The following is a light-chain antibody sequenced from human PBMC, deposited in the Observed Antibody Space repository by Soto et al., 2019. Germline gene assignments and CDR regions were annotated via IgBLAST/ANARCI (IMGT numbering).Light chain of an antibody. J-gene: IGLJ1*01. V-gene: IGLV2-14*01. CDR2: DVS. CDR1: SSDVGGYNY. CDR3: SSYTCSSTLGV. Sequence: QSALTQPASVSGSPGQSITISCTGTSSDVGGYNYVSWYQQHPGKAPKLMIYDVSNRPSGVSSRFSGSKSGNTASLTISGLQAEDAADYYCSSYTCSSTLGVFGTGTKLTVL.